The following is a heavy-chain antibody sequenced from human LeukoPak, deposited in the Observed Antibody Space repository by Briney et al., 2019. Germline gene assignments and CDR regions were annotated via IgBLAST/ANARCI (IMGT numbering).Heavy chain of an antibody. J-gene: IGHJ1*01. Sequence: TSETLSLTCAVYGGSFSGYYWSWLRQPPGKGLEWSGEINHSRSTNYNTSLNSRVTISVNTSKKQFSLQLSSVTAADPAGYYGGRGLPRSCTGISCYSRPGPEYFHRSGRGALLSDCS. CDR2: INHSRST. CDR1: GGSFSGYY. D-gene: IGHD2-15*01. V-gene: IGHV4-34*01. CDR3: GRGLPRSCTGISCYSRPGPEYFHR.